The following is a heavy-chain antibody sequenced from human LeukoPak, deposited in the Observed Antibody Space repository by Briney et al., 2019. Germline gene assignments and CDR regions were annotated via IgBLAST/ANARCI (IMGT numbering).Heavy chain of an antibody. D-gene: IGHD2-2*01. CDR2: IWYDGSNK. CDR3: ARGALGYCSSTSCFATQFGA. CDR1: GFTFSSYG. V-gene: IGHV3-33*01. Sequence: GGSLRLSCAASGFTFSSYGMHWVRQAPGKGLEWVAVIWYDGSNKYYADSVEGRFTISRDNSKNTLYLQMNSLRAEDMAVYYCARGALGYCSSTSCFATQFGAWGQGTLVTVSS. J-gene: IGHJ5*02.